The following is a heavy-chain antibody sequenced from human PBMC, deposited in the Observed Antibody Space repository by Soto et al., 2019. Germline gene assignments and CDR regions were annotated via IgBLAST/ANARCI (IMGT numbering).Heavy chain of an antibody. Sequence: QVQLQESGPGLVKPSQTLSLTCTVSGGSISSGGTGSYWTWIRQLPGKGLEWIGYIYYTGNTYYTPSVKSRPTISIDTSENQFCLKLTSVTAADTAVYFCASGHDAYKVRYWGQGTLVTVSS. CDR2: IYYTGNT. J-gene: IGHJ4*02. CDR1: GGSISSGGTGSY. V-gene: IGHV4-31*03. CDR3: ASGHDAYKVRY. D-gene: IGHD1-1*01.